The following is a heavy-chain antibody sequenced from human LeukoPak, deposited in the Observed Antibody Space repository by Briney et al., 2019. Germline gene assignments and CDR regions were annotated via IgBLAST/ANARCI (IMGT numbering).Heavy chain of an antibody. CDR3: ARDSDYYDSNSLDY. CDR1: GFTFSSYG. Sequence: GGSLRLSCAASGFTFSSYGMTWVRQAPGKGLEYVSAISGGGGSTYYADSVKGRFTISRDNSKNTLYLQMNSLSAEDTAVYYCARDSDYYDSNSLDYWGQGTLVTVSS. D-gene: IGHD3-22*01. J-gene: IGHJ4*02. V-gene: IGHV3-23*01. CDR2: ISGGGGST.